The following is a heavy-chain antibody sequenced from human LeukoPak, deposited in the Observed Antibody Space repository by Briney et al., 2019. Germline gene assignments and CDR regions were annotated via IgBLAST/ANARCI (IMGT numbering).Heavy chain of an antibody. Sequence: SETLSLTCTVSGGSTRSYYWSWIRQPPGKGLEWIGHIYNSGSAKYNPSLKSRVTIPLDTSKNQFSLKLSSVTAADTAVYYCARGPPGDSSGYWVFDYWGQGTLVTVSS. V-gene: IGHV4-59*01. CDR1: GGSTRSYY. CDR2: IYNSGSA. D-gene: IGHD3-22*01. CDR3: ARGPPGDSSGYWVFDY. J-gene: IGHJ4*02.